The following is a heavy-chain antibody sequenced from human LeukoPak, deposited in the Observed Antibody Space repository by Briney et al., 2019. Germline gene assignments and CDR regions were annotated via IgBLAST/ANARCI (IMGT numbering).Heavy chain of an antibody. Sequence: ASVKVSCKASGGTFSSYAISWVRQATGQGLEWMGWMNPNSGNTGYAQKFQGRVTNTRNTSISTAYMELSSLRSEDTAVYYCASGTNVDYWGQGTLVTVSS. D-gene: IGHD1-26*01. J-gene: IGHJ4*02. CDR3: ASGTNVDY. CDR1: GGTFSSYA. CDR2: MNPNSGNT. V-gene: IGHV1-8*03.